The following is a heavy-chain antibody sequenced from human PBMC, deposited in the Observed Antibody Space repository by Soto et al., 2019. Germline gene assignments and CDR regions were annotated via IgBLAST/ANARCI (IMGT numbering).Heavy chain of an antibody. CDR3: AKGVDVLLVGPTNTWSDH. V-gene: IGHV3-30*18. D-gene: IGHD1-26*01. Sequence: QVRLVESGGGVVQPGTSLRLSCAASGFTFSSYGMHWVRQAPGKGLEWVATTSYDGSNTYYADSLKGRFTISRDNSKNTXXLKMNSLTTEDTAMYYCAKGVDVLLVGPTNTWSDHWCQETLVTVSS. CDR2: TSYDGSNT. J-gene: IGHJ5*02. CDR1: GFTFSSYG.